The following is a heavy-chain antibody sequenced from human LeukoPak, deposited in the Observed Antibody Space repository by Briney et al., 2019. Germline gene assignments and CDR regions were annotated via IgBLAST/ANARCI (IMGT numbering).Heavy chain of an antibody. CDR2: ISYSGST. D-gene: IGHD6-13*01. J-gene: IGHJ2*01. Sequence: SETLSLTCTVSGGSISSYYWSWIRQPPGKGLEWIGYISYSGSTSYNPSFKSRVTMSVDTSKNQFSLKLTSVIAADTAVYYCARPNSSSWYFDLWGRGTLVTVSS. V-gene: IGHV4-59*01. CDR1: GGSISSYY. CDR3: ARPNSSSWYFDL.